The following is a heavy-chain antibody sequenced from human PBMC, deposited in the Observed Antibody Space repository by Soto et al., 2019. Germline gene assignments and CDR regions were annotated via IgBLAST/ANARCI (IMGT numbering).Heavy chain of an antibody. CDR1: GFTLSSYL. V-gene: IGHV3-7*01. CDR2: IKQDGSEK. Sequence: GGSRRRSWAASGFTLSSYLMSWVRQAPGKGLEWVTNIKQDGSEKYYVDSVKGRFTISRDNANNSLYLQMNSLRAEDTAVYYCARSTEITIFGVVISPTDAFDIWGQGTMVTVSS. J-gene: IGHJ3*02. D-gene: IGHD3-3*01. CDR3: ARSTEITIFGVVISPTDAFDI.